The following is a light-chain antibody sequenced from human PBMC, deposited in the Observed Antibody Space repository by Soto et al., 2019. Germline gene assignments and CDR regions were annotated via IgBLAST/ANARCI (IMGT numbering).Light chain of an antibody. CDR3: LQYFTYPFT. J-gene: IGKJ3*01. CDR2: AAS. Sequence: AIRMTQSPSSFSASTGDRVTITCRASQGVSNYLAWYQQRPGKAPKLLIYAASNLQTGVPSTFSGSGSGTDFTLTISRLQSDDFATYYCLQYFTYPFTFGPGTKVDI. CDR1: QGVSNY. V-gene: IGKV1-8*01.